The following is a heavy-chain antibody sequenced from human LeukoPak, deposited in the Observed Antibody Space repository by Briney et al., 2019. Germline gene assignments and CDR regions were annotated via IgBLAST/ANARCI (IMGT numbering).Heavy chain of an antibody. J-gene: IGHJ4*02. CDR2: ISAYNGNT. CDR1: GYSFTSYG. Sequence: ASVKVSCKASGYSFTSYGISWVRQAPGQGLEWMGWISAYNGNTNYAQKLQGRVTMTTDTSTGTVYMELRSLRSDDTAVYYCARERTLTSCYDYWGQGTLVTVSS. V-gene: IGHV1-18*01. CDR3: ARERTLTSCYDY. D-gene: IGHD2-15*01.